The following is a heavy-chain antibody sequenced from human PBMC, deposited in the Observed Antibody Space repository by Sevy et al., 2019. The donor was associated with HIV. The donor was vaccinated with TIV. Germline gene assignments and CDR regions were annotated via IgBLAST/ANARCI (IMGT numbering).Heavy chain of an antibody. Sequence: GGSLRLSCAASGFTFSNAWMSWVRQAPGKGLEWVGRIKSKTEGATRDFAAPVKGRPLISRDDSRNTVYLQMNSLKTEDTAVYYCTAGVGASDFDYCGQGTLVTVSS. CDR1: GFTFSNAW. V-gene: IGHV3-15*01. CDR2: IKSKTEGATR. CDR3: TAGVGASDFDY. D-gene: IGHD1-26*01. J-gene: IGHJ4*02.